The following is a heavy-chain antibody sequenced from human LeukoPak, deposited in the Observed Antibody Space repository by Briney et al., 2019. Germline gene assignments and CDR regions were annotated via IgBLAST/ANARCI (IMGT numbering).Heavy chain of an antibody. V-gene: IGHV3-7*01. CDR1: GFTFSSYW. D-gene: IGHD1-26*01. CDR3: ARLVGATISDY. J-gene: IGHJ4*02. CDR2: IKPDGNEK. Sequence: GGSLRLSCAASGFTFSSYWMNWVRQAPGKGLEWVANIKPDGNEKYYVDSVKGRFTISRDNSKNSLYLQMNSLRAEDTAVYYCARLVGATISDYWGQGTLVTVSS.